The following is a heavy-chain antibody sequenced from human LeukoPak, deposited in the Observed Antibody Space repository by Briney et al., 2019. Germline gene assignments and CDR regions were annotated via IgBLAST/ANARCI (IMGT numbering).Heavy chain of an antibody. CDR2: IYETGST. CDR3: VRPDDNSFDF. V-gene: IGHV4-39*01. J-gene: IGHJ3*01. Sequence: SETLSLTCTVSGGSISSSSYYWGWIRQPPGRGLEWIGNIYETGSTNYNPSLKSRVTISVDTSKNQFSLKLSSVTAADTAVYYCVRPDDNSFDFWGQGTMVTVSS. D-gene: IGHD3-9*01. CDR1: GGSISSSSYY.